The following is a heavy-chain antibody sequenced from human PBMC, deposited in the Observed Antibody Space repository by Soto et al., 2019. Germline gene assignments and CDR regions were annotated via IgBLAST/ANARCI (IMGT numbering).Heavy chain of an antibody. CDR3: ARDSEDYVWGSYRPY. CDR1: GFTFSSYS. Sequence: EVQLVESGGALVKPGGSRRLSCEASGFTFSSYSMTWFRQAPGKGREWVSSISSSSSYIYYADSVKGRFTISRDNAKNSLYLQMNSLRAEDTAVYYCARDSEDYVWGSYRPYWGQGTLVTVSS. CDR2: ISSSSSYI. D-gene: IGHD3-16*02. V-gene: IGHV3-21*01. J-gene: IGHJ4*02.